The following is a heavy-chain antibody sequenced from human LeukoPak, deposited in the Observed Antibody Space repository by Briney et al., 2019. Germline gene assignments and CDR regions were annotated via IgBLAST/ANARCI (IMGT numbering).Heavy chain of an antibody. V-gene: IGHV1-69*04. CDR2: IIPILGIA. CDR1: GGTFSSYT. Sequence: ASVKVSCKASGGTFSSYTISWVRQAPGQGLEWMGRIIPILGIANYAQKFQGRVTITADKSTGTAYMELSSLRSEDTAVYYCARDLLSAGATLGLGYWGQGTLVTVSS. CDR3: ARDLLSAGATLGLGY. J-gene: IGHJ4*02. D-gene: IGHD1-26*01.